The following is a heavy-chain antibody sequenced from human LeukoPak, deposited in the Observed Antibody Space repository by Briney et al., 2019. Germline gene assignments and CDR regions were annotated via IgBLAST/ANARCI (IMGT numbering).Heavy chain of an antibody. CDR1: GFIFSIYG. Sequence: GGSLRLSCAASGFIFSIYGMHWVRQAPGKGLEWVALMAADGSNIYYADSVKGRFTISRDNSKNTLYLQMNSLRTEDTAVYYCALRNDYFDYWGQGTLVTVSS. J-gene: IGHJ4*02. V-gene: IGHV3-30*03. D-gene: IGHD1-1*01. CDR2: MAADGSNI. CDR3: ALRNDYFDY.